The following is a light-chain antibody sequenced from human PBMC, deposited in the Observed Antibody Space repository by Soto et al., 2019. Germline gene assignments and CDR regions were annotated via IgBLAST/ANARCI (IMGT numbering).Light chain of an antibody. CDR2: EGS. J-gene: IGLJ3*02. Sequence: QSVLSQPASVSGSPDHLITTSVIRTRVAVGAYNLVSWYQQHPGKAAKLIIYEGSKRHSGIAHRFSGSKSDNTASLTISGLRAEGEAHYPCFSYAGSRTFVFGGGTKVTVL. CDR3: FSYAGSRTFV. V-gene: IGLV2-23*01. CDR1: RVAVGAYNL.